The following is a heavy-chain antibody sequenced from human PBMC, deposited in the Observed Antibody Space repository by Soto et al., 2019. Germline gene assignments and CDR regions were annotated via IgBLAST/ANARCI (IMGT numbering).Heavy chain of an antibody. D-gene: IGHD3-10*01. CDR3: ARYLWFYYGIPGAFAKNGMGV. J-gene: IGHJ6*02. Sequence: QVLLQESGPGLVKPSQTLSLTCTVSGASITSGGYYWSWIRQRPGKGLVWMGHVSDSGATHYNPSIRSGASLSMDTSQSQFSLNLGSVTASDTAVYFCARYLWFYYGIPGAFAKNGMGVWGQGPTVTVSS. CDR2: VSDSGAT. CDR1: GASITSGGYY. V-gene: IGHV4-31*03.